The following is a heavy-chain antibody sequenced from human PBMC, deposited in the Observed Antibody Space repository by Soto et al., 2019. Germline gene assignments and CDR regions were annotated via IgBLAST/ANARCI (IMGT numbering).Heavy chain of an antibody. CDR1: GFSLSTSGVG. Sequence: QITLKESGPPLVKPTQTLTLTCTFSGFSLSTSGVGVGWIRQPPGKALEWLALIYWDDDKRYSPSLKSRLTINKDTYKNQVVLTLTYMDPVHTATYYCAHRLSGGAIFDFDYWGQGTLVTVSS. D-gene: IGHD3-3*01. J-gene: IGHJ4*02. CDR2: IYWDDDK. CDR3: AHRLSGGAIFDFDY. V-gene: IGHV2-5*02.